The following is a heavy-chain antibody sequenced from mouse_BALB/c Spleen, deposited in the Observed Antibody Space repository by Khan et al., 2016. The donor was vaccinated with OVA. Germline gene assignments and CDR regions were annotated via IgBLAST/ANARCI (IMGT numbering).Heavy chain of an antibody. J-gene: IGHJ2*01. CDR1: GFSLTSYG. CDR3: ARLEDK. CDR2: IWAGGST. Sequence: VELVESGPGLVAPSQSLSITCTVSGFSLTSYGVHWVRQPPGQGLEWLGVIWAGGSTNYNSALMSRLSISKDNSKSQVFLKMSSRQADDTAMYYCARLEDKWGQGTTLTVSS. V-gene: IGHV2-9*02.